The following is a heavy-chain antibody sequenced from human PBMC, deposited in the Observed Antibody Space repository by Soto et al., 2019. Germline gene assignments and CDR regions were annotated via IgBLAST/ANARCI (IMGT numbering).Heavy chain of an antibody. CDR1: GYTFNSYG. J-gene: IGHJ6*02. CDR2: ISAYNDNT. Sequence: GASVKVSCKASGYTFNSYGISWVRQAPGQGLEWMGWISAYNDNTNYAQNLQGRVTMTTDTSTSTAYMELRSLRSDDTAVYYCARGSSYYDFWSGYYPIPYYYYGMDVWGQGTTVTVSS. D-gene: IGHD3-3*01. CDR3: ARGSSYYDFWSGYYPIPYYYYGMDV. V-gene: IGHV1-18*01.